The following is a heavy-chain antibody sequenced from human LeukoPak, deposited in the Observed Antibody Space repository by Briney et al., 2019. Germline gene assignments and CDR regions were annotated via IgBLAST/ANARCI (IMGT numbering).Heavy chain of an antibody. J-gene: IGHJ4*02. V-gene: IGHV3-23*01. Sequence: GGSLRLSCAASGFTFSSYAMSWVRQAPGKGLEWVSSISGSGDSTYYADSVKGRFTISRDNSKNTLYLQMNSLRAEDTAIYYCAKDRIARTTVTTFDYWGQGTLVTVSS. CDR2: ISGSGDST. CDR1: GFTFSSYA. CDR3: AKDRIARTTVTTFDY. D-gene: IGHD4-17*01.